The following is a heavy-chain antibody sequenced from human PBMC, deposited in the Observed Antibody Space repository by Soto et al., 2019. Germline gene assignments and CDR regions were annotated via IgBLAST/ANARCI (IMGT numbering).Heavy chain of an antibody. CDR2: TLGGGNT. Sequence: GGSLRLSCAASGFIVSVYYMNWVRQAPGKGLEWVSITLGGGNTYYADSVKGRFTISKDNSKNTMFLQMNSLTAADTAVYYCARDRAYAFDFWGQGTLVTVSS. J-gene: IGHJ4*02. D-gene: IGHD4-17*01. CDR3: ARDRAYAFDF. CDR1: GFIVSVYY. V-gene: IGHV3-66*01.